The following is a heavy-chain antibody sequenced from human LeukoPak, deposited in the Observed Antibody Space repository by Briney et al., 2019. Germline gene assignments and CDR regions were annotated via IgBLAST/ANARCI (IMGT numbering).Heavy chain of an antibody. CDR3: ARGRYVDTAMVSPFDY. D-gene: IGHD5-18*01. Sequence: PSETLPLTCAVYGGSFSGYYWSWIRQPPGKGLEWIGEISHSGSTNYNPSLKSRVTISVDTSKNQFSLKLSSVTAADTAVYYCARGRYVDTAMVSPFDYWGQGTLVTVSS. V-gene: IGHV4-34*01. J-gene: IGHJ4*02. CDR2: ISHSGST. CDR1: GGSFSGYY.